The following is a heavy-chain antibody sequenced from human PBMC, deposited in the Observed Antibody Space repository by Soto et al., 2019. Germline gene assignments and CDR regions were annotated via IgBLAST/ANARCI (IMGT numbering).Heavy chain of an antibody. V-gene: IGHV1-8*01. CDR1: GYTFTSYD. J-gene: IGHJ4*02. Sequence: QVQLVQSGAEVKKPGASVKVSCKASGYTFTSYDINWVRQATGQGLEWMGWMNPHRGNTGYAQKFKGRVTMTRNTSISTAYMELSSLRSEDTAVYYCAREHSSSWRFDYWGQGTLVTVSS. D-gene: IGHD6-13*01. CDR2: MNPHRGNT. CDR3: AREHSSSWRFDY.